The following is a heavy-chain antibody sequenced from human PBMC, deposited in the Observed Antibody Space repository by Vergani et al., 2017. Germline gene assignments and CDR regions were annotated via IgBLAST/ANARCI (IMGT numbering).Heavy chain of an antibody. V-gene: IGHV1-69*01. D-gene: IGHD6-6*01. Sequence: QVQLVQSGAEVKKPGSSVKVSSKASGGTFSSYAISWVGQAPGQGLGWMGGIIPIFGTANYAQKFQGRVTITADESTSTAYMGLSSLRSEDTAVYYCARADSSSYPFDYWGQGTLVTVSS. J-gene: IGHJ4*02. CDR3: ARADSSSYPFDY. CDR1: GGTFSSYA. CDR2: IIPIFGTA.